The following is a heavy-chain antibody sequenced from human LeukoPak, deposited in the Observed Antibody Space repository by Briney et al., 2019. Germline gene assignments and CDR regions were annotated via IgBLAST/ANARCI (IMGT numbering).Heavy chain of an antibody. J-gene: IGHJ4*02. D-gene: IGHD4-11*01. CDR3: AREDHSKYEY. CDR2: IKQDGGEE. CDR1: GFPFSDYW. Sequence: PGGSLRLFCVVSGFPFSDYWMAWVRQAPGKGLEWVASIKQDGGEEFYVDSMKGRFSISRDNAKNSLYLQINSLRAEDTAVYYCAREDHSKYEYWGQGTLVTVSS. V-gene: IGHV3-7*01.